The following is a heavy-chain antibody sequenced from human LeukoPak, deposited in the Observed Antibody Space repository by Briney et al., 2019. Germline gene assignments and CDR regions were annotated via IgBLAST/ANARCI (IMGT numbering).Heavy chain of an antibody. CDR3: ERGGTYDI. Sequence: GGSLRLSCAASGFTFSSYWMSWVRQAPGKGLEWVANIKQDGSQKNYVDSVKGRFTISRDNAKKSLYLQMNSLRGEDTAVYFCERGGTYDIWGQGTRVTVSS. V-gene: IGHV3-7*01. CDR1: GFTFSSYW. CDR2: IKQDGSQK. J-gene: IGHJ3*02.